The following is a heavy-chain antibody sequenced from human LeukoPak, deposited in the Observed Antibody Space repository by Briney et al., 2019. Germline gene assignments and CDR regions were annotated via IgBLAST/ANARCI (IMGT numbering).Heavy chain of an antibody. J-gene: IGHJ4*02. CDR2: IYPGDSDT. V-gene: IGHV5-51*01. Sequence: NRGESLKISCTASGYSFINYWIGWARQMPGKGLEWMGIIYPGDSDTRYKPSFQGQVTISADKSIGTAYLQWSSLKASDTAMYFCVRLKGSGSHGVYWGQGTLVTVSS. CDR3: VRLKGSGSHGVY. D-gene: IGHD3-10*01. CDR1: GYSFINYW.